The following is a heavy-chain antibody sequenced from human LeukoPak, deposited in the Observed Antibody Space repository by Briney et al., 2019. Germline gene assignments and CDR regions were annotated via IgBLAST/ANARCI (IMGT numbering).Heavy chain of an antibody. CDR1: GFTFSGSA. CDR3: TRLPATMGDFDY. J-gene: IGHJ4*02. D-gene: IGHD5-12*01. Sequence: AGGSLRLSCAASGFTFSGSAMHWVRQASGEGLEWVGRIRSKANSYATAYAASVKGRFTISRDDSKNTAYLQMNSLKTEDTAVYYCTRLPATMGDFDYWGQGTLVTVSS. V-gene: IGHV3-73*01. CDR2: IRSKANSYAT.